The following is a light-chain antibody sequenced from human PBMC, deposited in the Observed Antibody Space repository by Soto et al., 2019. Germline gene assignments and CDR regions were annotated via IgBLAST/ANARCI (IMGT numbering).Light chain of an antibody. CDR1: RSNIGAGYD. CDR3: QSYDSSLSGVV. V-gene: IGLV1-40*01. Sequence: QLVLTQPPSVSGAPGQRVTISCTGSRSNIGAGYDVHWYQQLPGKAPKLLIYGNSNRPSGVPDRFSGSQSGTSASLAITGLQAEDEADYYCQSYDSSLSGVVFGGGTKLTVL. CDR2: GNS. J-gene: IGLJ2*01.